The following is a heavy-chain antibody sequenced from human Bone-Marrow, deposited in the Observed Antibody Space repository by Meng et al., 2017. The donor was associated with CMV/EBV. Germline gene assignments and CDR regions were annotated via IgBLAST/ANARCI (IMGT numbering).Heavy chain of an antibody. Sequence: GESLKISCAASGFTFSGSAMHWVRQACGKGLEWVGRIRSKANSYATAYAASVKGRFTISRDDSKNTAYLQMNSLKTEDTAVYYCTSLSYDSSGYYQLYGMDVWGQGTLVTVSS. V-gene: IGHV3-73*01. CDR2: IRSKANSYAT. J-gene: IGHJ6*02. D-gene: IGHD3-22*01. CDR1: GFTFSGSA. CDR3: TSLSYDSSGYYQLYGMDV.